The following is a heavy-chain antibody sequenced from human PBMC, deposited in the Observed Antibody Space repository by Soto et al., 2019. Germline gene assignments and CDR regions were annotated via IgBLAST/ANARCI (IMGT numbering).Heavy chain of an antibody. D-gene: IGHD3-22*01. CDR2: ISYDGSNK. J-gene: IGHJ4*02. Sequence: GGSLRLSCAASGFTFSSYGMHWVRQAPGKGLEWVAVISYDGSNKYYADSVKGRFTISRDNSKNTLYLQMNSLRAVDTAVYYCAKDYYDSSGYSDYWGQGTLVTVSS. CDR1: GFTFSSYG. V-gene: IGHV3-30*18. CDR3: AKDYYDSSGYSDY.